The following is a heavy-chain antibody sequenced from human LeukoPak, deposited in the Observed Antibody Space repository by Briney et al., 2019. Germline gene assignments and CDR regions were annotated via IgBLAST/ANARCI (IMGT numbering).Heavy chain of an antibody. CDR2: IYYSGST. CDR1: GGSIKSNY. J-gene: IGHJ5*02. D-gene: IGHD3-22*01. CDR3: ARGGLLYDSSGYCDT. Sequence: SGTLSLTCSVSGGSIKSNYWNWFRQTPGKSLEWIGDIYYSGSTTYNPSLKRRVTISVDTSKNEFSLEVRSVTAADTAVYYCARGGLLYDSSGYCDTWGQGTLVTVSS. V-gene: IGHV4-59*01.